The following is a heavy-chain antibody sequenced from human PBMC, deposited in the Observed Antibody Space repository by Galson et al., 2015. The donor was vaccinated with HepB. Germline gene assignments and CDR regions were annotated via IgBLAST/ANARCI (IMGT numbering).Heavy chain of an antibody. D-gene: IGHD6-13*01. CDR3: AAADGSSWFPFDY. V-gene: IGHV1-58*01. J-gene: IGHJ4*02. Sequence: SVKVSCKASGFTFTSSAVQWVRQARGQRLEWIGWTVVGSGNTNYAQKFQERVTITRDMSTSTAYMELSSLRSEDTAVYYCAAADGSSWFPFDYWGQGTLVTVSS. CDR1: GFTFTSSA. CDR2: TVVGSGNT.